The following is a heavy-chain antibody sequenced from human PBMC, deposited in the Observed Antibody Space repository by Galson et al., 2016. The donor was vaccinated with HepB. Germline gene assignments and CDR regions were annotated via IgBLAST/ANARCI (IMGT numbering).Heavy chain of an antibody. Sequence: ETLSLTCSVSGDSISSSYYYWGWIRQPPGKGLEWIGSIDYTGTIYYNPSLKSRVTISVDTSKNQFSLKLTSVTATDTAAFYCARQARYNNWFDPWGQGTLVTVSS. J-gene: IGHJ5*02. CDR1: GDSISSSYYY. CDR2: IDYTGTI. V-gene: IGHV4-39*01. CDR3: ARQARYNNWFDP. D-gene: IGHD5-18*01.